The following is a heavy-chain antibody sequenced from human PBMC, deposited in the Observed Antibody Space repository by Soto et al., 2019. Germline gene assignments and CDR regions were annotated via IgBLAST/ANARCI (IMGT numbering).Heavy chain of an antibody. CDR3: ARGRYCLTGRCFPNWFDS. D-gene: IGHD2-15*01. Sequence: SETLSLTCSVSGDSISTVDYFWAWIRQPPGQALEYIGYIYKSTTTYYNPSFESRVAISLDTSKSQLSLNVTSVTAADTAVYFCARGRYCLTGRCFPNWFDSWGQGTLVTVSS. CDR2: IYKSTTT. V-gene: IGHV4-30-4*01. J-gene: IGHJ5*01. CDR1: GDSISTVDYF.